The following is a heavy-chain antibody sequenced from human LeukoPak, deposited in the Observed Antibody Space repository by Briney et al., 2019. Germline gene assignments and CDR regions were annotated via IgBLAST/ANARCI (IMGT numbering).Heavy chain of an antibody. V-gene: IGHV3-23*01. CDR3: VKYREIIILVRGVISLTGKGFDY. Sequence: GGSLRLSCAASGFTFSTYAMTWVRQAPGKVLEWVSVISGSGSRTYYADSVKGRFTLSRDNSKNTLYLQMNSLRAEDTAVYFCVKYREIIILVRGVISLTGKGFDYWGQGTLVTASS. J-gene: IGHJ4*02. D-gene: IGHD3-10*01. CDR1: GFTFSTYA. CDR2: ISGSGSRT.